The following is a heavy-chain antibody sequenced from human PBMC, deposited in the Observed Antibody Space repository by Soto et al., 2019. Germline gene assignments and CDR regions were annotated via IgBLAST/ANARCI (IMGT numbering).Heavy chain of an antibody. CDR2: ISYDGSNK. CDR1: GFAFSSYG. V-gene: IGHV3-30*18. J-gene: IGHJ6*02. D-gene: IGHD3-10*01. CDR3: AKDLKYGFSFYYYYGMDV. Sequence: PGGSLRLSCAASGFAFSSYGMHWVRQAPGKGLEWVAVISYDGSNKYYADSVKGRFTISRDNSKNTLYLQMNSLRAEDTAVYYCAKDLKYGFSFYYYYGMDVWGQGTTVTVSS.